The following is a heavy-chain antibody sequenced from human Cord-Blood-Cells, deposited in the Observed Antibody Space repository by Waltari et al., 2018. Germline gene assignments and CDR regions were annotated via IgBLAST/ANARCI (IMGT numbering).Heavy chain of an antibody. CDR1: GYTFTGYY. CDR2: INPNSGGT. CDR3: ARGGPLYYDILTGYFDY. V-gene: IGHV1-2*02. D-gene: IGHD3-9*01. Sequence: QVQLVQSGAEVKKPGASGKVSCKASGYTFTGYYMPWVRQAPVQGLEWMGWINPNSGGTNYAQKFQGRITMTRDTSISTAYMELGRLRSDDTAVYYCARGGPLYYDILTGYFDYWGQGTLVTVSS. J-gene: IGHJ4*02.